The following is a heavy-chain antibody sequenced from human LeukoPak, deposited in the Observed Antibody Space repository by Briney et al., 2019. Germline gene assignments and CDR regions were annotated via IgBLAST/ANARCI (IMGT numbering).Heavy chain of an antibody. D-gene: IGHD3-16*01. CDR2: IYYSGST. CDR3: ARLPYYSADY. CDR1: GGSISSSSYY. Sequence: PSETLSLTCTVSGGSISSSSYYWGWIRQPPGKGLEWIGSIYYSGSTYYNPSLKSRVSISVDTSKNQFSLKLNSVTAADTAVYYCARLPYYSADYWGQGTLVTVPS. V-gene: IGHV4-39*07. J-gene: IGHJ4*02.